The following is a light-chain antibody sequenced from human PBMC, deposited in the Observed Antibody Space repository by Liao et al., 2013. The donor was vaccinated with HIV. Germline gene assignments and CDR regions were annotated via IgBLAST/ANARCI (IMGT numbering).Light chain of an antibody. Sequence: SYELTQPPSVSVAPGKTATITCGGSDIGSKSVHWYQQKPRQAPVLVIYYDSDRPSGIPERFSGSNSGNTATLTISRVEAGDEADYYCQVWDSSSDHLWVFGGGTKLTVL. V-gene: IGLV3-21*01. CDR3: QVWDSSSDHLWV. J-gene: IGLJ3*02. CDR2: YDS. CDR1: DIGSKS.